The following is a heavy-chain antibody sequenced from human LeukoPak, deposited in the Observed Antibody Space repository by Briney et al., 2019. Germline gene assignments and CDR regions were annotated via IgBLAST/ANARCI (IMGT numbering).Heavy chain of an antibody. CDR1: GFTFSSYW. Sequence: GGSLRLSCAASGFTFSSYWMHWVRQAPGKGLVWVSRINSDGSSTSYADSAKGRFTISRDNAKNTLYLQMNSLRAEDTAVYYCARDGSSWSNWLDPWGQGTLVTVSS. V-gene: IGHV3-74*01. D-gene: IGHD6-13*01. J-gene: IGHJ5*02. CDR2: INSDGSST. CDR3: ARDGSSWSNWLDP.